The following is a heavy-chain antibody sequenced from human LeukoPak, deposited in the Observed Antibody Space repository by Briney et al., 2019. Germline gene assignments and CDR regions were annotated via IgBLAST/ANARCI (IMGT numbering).Heavy chain of an antibody. J-gene: IGHJ6*02. V-gene: IGHV1-58*01. CDR1: GFTFTSSA. D-gene: IGHD2-2*01. Sequence: GASVTVSCTASGFTFTSSAVQWVRQASGQRLEWIGWIVVGSGNTNYAQKFQERVTITRDMSTSTAYMELSSLRSEDTAVYYCAAVSRYCSSTSCLLQGMDVWGQGTTVTVSS. CDR2: IVVGSGNT. CDR3: AAVSRYCSSTSCLLQGMDV.